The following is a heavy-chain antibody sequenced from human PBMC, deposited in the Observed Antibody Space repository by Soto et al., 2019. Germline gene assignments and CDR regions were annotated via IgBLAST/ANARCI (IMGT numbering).Heavy chain of an antibody. V-gene: IGHV4-59*01. CDR2: IYYSGST. J-gene: IGHJ6*02. Sequence: QVQLQESGPGLVKPSETLSLTCTVSGGSISSYYWSWIRQPPGKGLEWIGYIYYSGSTNYNPSLKSRDTISVDTSKNQFSLKLSSVTAADTAVYYCARGDPLLWFGEKVYYGMDVWGQGTTVTVSS. CDR3: ARGDPLLWFGEKVYYGMDV. D-gene: IGHD3-10*01. CDR1: GGSISSYY.